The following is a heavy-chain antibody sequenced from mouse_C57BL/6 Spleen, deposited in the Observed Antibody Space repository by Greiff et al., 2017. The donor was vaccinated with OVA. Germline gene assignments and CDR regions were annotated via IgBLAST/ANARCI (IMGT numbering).Heavy chain of an antibody. Sequence: VQLQESGAELARPGASVKLSCKASGYTFTSYGISWVKQRTGQGLEWIGEIYPRSGNTYYNEKFKGKATLTADKSSSTAYMELRSLTSEDSAVYFCAPITTVVATDCDVWGTGTTVTVSS. V-gene: IGHV1-81*01. CDR3: APITTVVATDCDV. CDR1: GYTFTSYG. J-gene: IGHJ1*03. CDR2: IYPRSGNT. D-gene: IGHD1-1*01.